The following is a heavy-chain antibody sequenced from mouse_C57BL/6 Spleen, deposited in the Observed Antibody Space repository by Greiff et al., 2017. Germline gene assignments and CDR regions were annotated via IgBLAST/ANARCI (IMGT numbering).Heavy chain of an antibody. V-gene: IGHV1-81*01. CDR1: GYTFTSYG. CDR2: IYPRSGNT. CDR3: ARLDIATVVGNRYFDV. D-gene: IGHD1-1*01. Sequence: QVQLQQSGAELARPGASVKLSCKASGYTFTSYGISWVKQRTGQGLEWIGEIYPRSGNTYYNEKFKGKATLTADKSSSTAYMELRSLTSEDSAVSFCARLDIATVVGNRYFDVWGTGTTVTVSS. J-gene: IGHJ1*03.